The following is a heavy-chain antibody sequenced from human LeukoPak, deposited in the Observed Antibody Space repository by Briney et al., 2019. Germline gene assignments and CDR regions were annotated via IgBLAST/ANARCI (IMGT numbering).Heavy chain of an antibody. CDR3: ARDYDFWSAYYPH. J-gene: IGHJ4*02. Sequence: GGSLRLSCAASAFTSSIYSLSWVRQAPGEGLEWVSSISSGSTYIYYADSVKGRVTISRDNAKNSLYLQMNSLRAEDTAVYYCARDYDFWSAYYPHWGQGTLVTVSS. CDR2: ISSGSTYI. V-gene: IGHV3-21*01. D-gene: IGHD3-3*01. CDR1: AFTSSIYS.